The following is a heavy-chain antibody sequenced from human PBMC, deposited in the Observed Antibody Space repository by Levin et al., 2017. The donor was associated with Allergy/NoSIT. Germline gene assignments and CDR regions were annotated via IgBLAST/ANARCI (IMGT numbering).Heavy chain of an antibody. V-gene: IGHV3-23*01. D-gene: IGHD1-26*01. CDR1: GFTFSSYA. CDR2: ISGSSGGT. Sequence: GGSLRLSCAASGFTFSSYAMSWVRQAPGKGLEWVSGISGSSGGTYYADSVKGRFTISRDNSKNTLYLQMNSLRAEDTAVYYCAKAGGNSGSYYPYYGMDVWGQGTTVTVSS. J-gene: IGHJ6*02. CDR3: AKAGGNSGSYYPYYGMDV.